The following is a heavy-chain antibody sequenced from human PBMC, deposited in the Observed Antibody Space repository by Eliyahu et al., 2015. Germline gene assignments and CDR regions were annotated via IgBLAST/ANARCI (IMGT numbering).Heavy chain of an antibody. J-gene: IGHJ3*02. CDR2: ISSSGSTI. Sequence: EVQLVESGGGLVQPGGSLRLSCAASXFXFXSXEMNWXXQAPGKGLEWVSYISSSGSTIYYADSVKGRFTISRDNAKNSLYLQMNSLRAEDTAVYYCARDSRYCTNGVCYXGRTPSHDAFDIWGQGTMVTVSS. CDR1: XFXFXSXE. CDR3: ARDSRYCTNGVCYXGRTPSHDAFDI. D-gene: IGHD2-8*01. V-gene: IGHV3-48*03.